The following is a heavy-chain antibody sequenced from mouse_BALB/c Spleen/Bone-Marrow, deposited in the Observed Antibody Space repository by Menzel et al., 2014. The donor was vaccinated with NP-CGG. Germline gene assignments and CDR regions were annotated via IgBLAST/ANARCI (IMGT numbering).Heavy chain of an antibody. J-gene: IGHJ3*01. CDR2: ISDGGTYT. Sequence: DVKLQESGGGLVKPGGSLKLSCAASGFTFRDYYMYWVRQTPEKRLEWVATISDGGTYTYYSDSVKGRFTISRDKAKNNLYLQMTNLMSEDTAMYRCVRDGDYRYAWFSYWGQGTLVTVSA. D-gene: IGHD2-14*01. CDR1: GFTFRDYY. V-gene: IGHV5-4*02. CDR3: VRDGDYRYAWFSY.